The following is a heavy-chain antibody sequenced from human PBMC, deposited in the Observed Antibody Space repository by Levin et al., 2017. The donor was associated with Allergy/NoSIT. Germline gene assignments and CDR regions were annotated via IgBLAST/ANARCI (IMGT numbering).Heavy chain of an antibody. CDR1: GGSISSGSYY. J-gene: IGHJ6*03. D-gene: IGHD5-18*01. Sequence: SQTLSLTCTVSGGSISSGSYYWSWIRQPAGKGLEWIGRIYTSGSTNYNPSLKSRVTISVDTSKNQFSLKLSSVTAADTAVYYCARDGARGYSYGLSYYMDVWGKGTTVTVSS. CDR3: ARDGARGYSYGLSYYMDV. CDR2: IYTSGST. V-gene: IGHV4-61*02.